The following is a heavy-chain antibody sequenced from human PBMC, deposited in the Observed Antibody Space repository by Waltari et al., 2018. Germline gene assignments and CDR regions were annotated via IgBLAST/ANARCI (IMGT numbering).Heavy chain of an antibody. V-gene: IGHV4-4*02. CDR1: GDSISSNYW. D-gene: IGHD2-2*01. CDR3: AGDRAIGLFFDY. J-gene: IGHJ4*02. Sequence: QVQLQESGPGLVKPSGTLSLTCAVSGDSISSNYWWSWVRQSPWKGLEWIGHVHHSGRTHYNPSLQSRVTISVDKSKNQFSLNLNSVTAADTAVYYCAGDRAIGLFFDYWGQGTLVTVSS. CDR2: VHHSGRT.